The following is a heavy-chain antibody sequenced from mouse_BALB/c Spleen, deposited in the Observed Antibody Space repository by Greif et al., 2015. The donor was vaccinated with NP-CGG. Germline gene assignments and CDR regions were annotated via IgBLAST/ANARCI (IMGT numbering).Heavy chain of an antibody. CDR3: ARERSMITYYFDY. D-gene: IGHD2-4*01. CDR1: GFSLTSYG. V-gene: IGHV2-9*02. J-gene: IGHJ2*01. CDR2: IWAGGST. Sequence: VKVVESGPGLVAPSQSLSITCTVPGFSLTSYGVHWVRQPPGKGLEWLGVIWAGGSTNYNSALMSRLSISKDNSKSQVFLKMNSLQTDDTAMYYCARERSMITYYFDYWGQGTTLTVSS.